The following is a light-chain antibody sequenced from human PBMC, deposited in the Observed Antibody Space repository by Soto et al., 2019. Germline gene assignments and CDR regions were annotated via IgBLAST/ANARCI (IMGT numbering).Light chain of an antibody. CDR3: QQCYRTRDT. CDR2: AAS. Sequence: DIQMTQSPSSLSASVGDRVTITFRASQSISSYLNWYQQKPGKAPKLLIYAASSFQSGVPSSFSGSGSGTDFTRIISMLQAEVFATYYCQQCYRTRDTFGGGTKVEIK. J-gene: IGKJ4*01. V-gene: IGKV1-39*01. CDR1: QSISSY.